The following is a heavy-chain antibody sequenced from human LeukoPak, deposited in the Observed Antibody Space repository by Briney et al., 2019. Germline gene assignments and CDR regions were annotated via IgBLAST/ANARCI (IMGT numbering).Heavy chain of an antibody. Sequence: GGSLRLSRASSGFTFSSYAMSCVRHAPGKGLEWVSGISGSGPHYADSVKGRFTISRDNSKNTLYLQMDSLRAEDTAVYYCAKLAASAAPHEALDYWGQGTLVTVSS. J-gene: IGHJ4*02. D-gene: IGHD2-15*01. CDR2: ISGSGP. CDR1: GFTFSSYA. V-gene: IGHV3-23*01. CDR3: AKLAASAAPHEALDY.